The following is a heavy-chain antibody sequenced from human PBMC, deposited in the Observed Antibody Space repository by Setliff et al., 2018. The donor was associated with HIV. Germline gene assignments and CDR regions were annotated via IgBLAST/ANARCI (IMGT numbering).Heavy chain of an antibody. D-gene: IGHD6-19*01. Sequence: LSLTCTVSGDSITNSMHYWSWIRQPPGKGLQWIGFIYNSEMINYNPSLKSRVTISVDTSKNQFSLKLSSVTAADTAVYYCARGAIAVAGISYYYYGMDVWGQGTTVTVSS. J-gene: IGHJ6*02. CDR3: ARGAIAVAGISYYYYGMDV. V-gene: IGHV4-61*05. CDR2: IYNSEMI. CDR1: GDSITNSMHY.